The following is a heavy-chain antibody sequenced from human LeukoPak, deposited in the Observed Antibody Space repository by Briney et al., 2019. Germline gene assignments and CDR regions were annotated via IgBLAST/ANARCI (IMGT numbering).Heavy chain of an antibody. CDR1: GGTFDDYD. CDR3: ARVNSSSWYPLFDY. J-gene: IGHJ4*02. V-gene: IGHV3-20*01. D-gene: IGHD6-13*01. Sequence: GGALRLSCAAAGGTFDDYDRSWGRQAPGKGVEGGSGINWNGGSTGYADSVKGRFTISRDNAKNSLYLQMNSLRAEDTALYHCARVNSSSWYPLFDYWGQGTLVTVSS. CDR2: INWNGGST.